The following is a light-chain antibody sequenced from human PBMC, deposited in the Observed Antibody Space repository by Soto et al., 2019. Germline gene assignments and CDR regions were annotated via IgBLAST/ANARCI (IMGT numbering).Light chain of an antibody. Sequence: EIVMMQSPATLSVSPGERATLSCRASQSVSSNLAWYQQKPGQAPRLLIYGASTRATGIPARFSGSGSGTDFTLTISSLQSEDFAVYYCQQYNNWPRTFGQGTKLEIK. CDR3: QQYNNWPRT. V-gene: IGKV3-15*01. CDR1: QSVSSN. CDR2: GAS. J-gene: IGKJ2*01.